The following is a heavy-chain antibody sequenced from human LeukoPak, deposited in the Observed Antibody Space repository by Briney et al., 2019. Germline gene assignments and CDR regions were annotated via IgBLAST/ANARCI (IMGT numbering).Heavy chain of an antibody. V-gene: IGHV3-30*04. CDR1: GFTFSSYA. D-gene: IGHD6-6*01. CDR2: ISYDGSNK. J-gene: IGHJ3*02. Sequence: GGSLRLSCAASGFTFSSYAMHWVRQAPGKGLEWEAVISYDGSNKYYADSVKGRFTISRDNSKNTLYLQMNSLRAEDTAVYYCARGGSSFDDAFDIWGQGTMVTVSS. CDR3: ARGGSSFDDAFDI.